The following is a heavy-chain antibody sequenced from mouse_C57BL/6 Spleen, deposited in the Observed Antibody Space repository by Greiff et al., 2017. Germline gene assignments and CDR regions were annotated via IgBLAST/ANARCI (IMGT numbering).Heavy chain of an antibody. Sequence: QVQLQQPGAELVRPGASVKLSCKASGYTFTSYWMHWVKQRPGRGLEWIGRIDPISGGTKYNEKFKSKATLTVDKPSSTAYMQLSSLTSEDSAVYYCSRSGYSNYGFAYWGQGTLVTVSA. D-gene: IGHD2-5*01. CDR3: SRSGYSNYGFAY. J-gene: IGHJ3*01. CDR2: IDPISGGT. V-gene: IGHV1-72*01. CDR1: GYTFTSYW.